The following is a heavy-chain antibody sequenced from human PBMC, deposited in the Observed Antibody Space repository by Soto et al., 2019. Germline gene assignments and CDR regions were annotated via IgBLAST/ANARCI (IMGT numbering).Heavy chain of an antibody. D-gene: IGHD6-19*01. V-gene: IGHV3-30*18. CDR3: AKDFFESSSEAWLVLDY. CDR1: GFTFSSYG. CDR2: ISYDGSNK. Sequence: GGSLRLSCAASGFTFSSYGMHWVRQAPGKGLEWVAVISYDGSNKYYADSVKGRFTISRDNSKNTLYLQMNSLRAEDTAVYYCAKDFFESSSEAWLVLDYWGQGTLVTVSS. J-gene: IGHJ4*02.